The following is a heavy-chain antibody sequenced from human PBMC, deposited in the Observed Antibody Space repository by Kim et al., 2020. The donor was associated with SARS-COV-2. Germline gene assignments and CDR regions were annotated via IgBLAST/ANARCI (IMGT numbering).Heavy chain of an antibody. V-gene: IGHV3-11*04. CDR3: AREVGATTHYYYGMDV. J-gene: IGHJ6*02. Sequence: SVKGRFPSSRDNAKNSLYLQMNSLRAEDTAVYYCAREVGATTHYYYGMDVWGQGTTVTVSS. D-gene: IGHD1-26*01.